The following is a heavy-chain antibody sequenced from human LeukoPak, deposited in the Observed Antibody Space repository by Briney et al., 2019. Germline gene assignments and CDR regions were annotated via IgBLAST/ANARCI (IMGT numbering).Heavy chain of an antibody. CDR2: INSDGSST. Sequence: GGSLRLSCAASGFTFSSYWMHWVRQAPGKGLVWVSRINSDGSSTGNADSVKGRFTISRDNVKNTVYLQMNSLRAEDTAVYYCGRLRSGWSSLSDYWGQGTQVTVSS. CDR3: GRLRSGWSSLSDY. V-gene: IGHV3-74*01. D-gene: IGHD6-19*01. J-gene: IGHJ4*02. CDR1: GFTFSSYW.